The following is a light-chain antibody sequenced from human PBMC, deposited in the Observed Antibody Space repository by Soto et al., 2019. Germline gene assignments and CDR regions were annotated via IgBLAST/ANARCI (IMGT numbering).Light chain of an antibody. Sequence: SYELTQPLSVSVALGQTARITCGGNNIGSQNVHWYQQKPGQAPVLVINRDSNRPSGIPERFSGSNSGNTATLTISRAQAGDEADYYCQVWDSSTARVFGGGTKLTVL. V-gene: IGLV3-9*01. CDR3: QVWDSSTARV. CDR2: RDS. CDR1: NIGSQN. J-gene: IGLJ3*02.